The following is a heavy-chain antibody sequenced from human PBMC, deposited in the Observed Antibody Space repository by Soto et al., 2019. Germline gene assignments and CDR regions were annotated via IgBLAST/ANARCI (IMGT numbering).Heavy chain of an antibody. V-gene: IGHV4-59*01. D-gene: IGHD6-6*01. Sequence: SETLSLTCTVSGGSISDFYWSWIRQPPGKGLEWIGYIYYSGSTNYNPSLKSRVTISVDTSKNLFSLNLRSMSPADTAVYYCARVGGLAARTFDYWGRGTLVTVSS. J-gene: IGHJ4*02. CDR2: IYYSGST. CDR1: GGSISDFY. CDR3: ARVGGLAARTFDY.